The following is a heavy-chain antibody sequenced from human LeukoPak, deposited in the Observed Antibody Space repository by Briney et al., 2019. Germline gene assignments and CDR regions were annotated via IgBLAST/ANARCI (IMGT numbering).Heavy chain of an antibody. CDR3: ARAPLWFGELYAFDI. CDR1: GYTFTSYG. J-gene: IGHJ3*02. V-gene: IGHV1-18*04. Sequence: ASVKVSCKASGYTFTSYGISWVRQAPGQGLEWMGWISAYNGNTNYAQKLQGRVTMTTDTSTSTAYMELRSLRSDDTAVYYRARAPLWFGELYAFDIWGQGTMVTVSS. D-gene: IGHD3-10*01. CDR2: ISAYNGNT.